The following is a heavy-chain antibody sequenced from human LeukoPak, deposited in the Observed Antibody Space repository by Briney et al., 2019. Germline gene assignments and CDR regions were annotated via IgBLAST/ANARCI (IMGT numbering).Heavy chain of an antibody. V-gene: IGHV3-48*04. D-gene: IGHD1-26*01. CDR3: ARDRGGSYSAIDY. J-gene: IGHJ4*02. CDR2: ISSSSSTI. Sequence: GSLRLSCAASGFTFSHHWLNWVRQAPGKGLEWVSFISSSSSTIYYADSVKGRFTISRDNAKNSLYLQMNSLRAEDTAVYYCARDRGGSYSAIDYWGQGTLVTVSS. CDR1: GFTFSHHW.